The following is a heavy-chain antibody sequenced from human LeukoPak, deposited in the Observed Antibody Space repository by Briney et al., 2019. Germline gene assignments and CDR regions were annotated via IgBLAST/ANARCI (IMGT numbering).Heavy chain of an antibody. Sequence: ASVKVSCKASGYTFTSYDINWVRQATGQGLEWMGWMNPNSGNTGYAQKFQGRVTMTRNTSISTAYMELSSLRSEDTAVYYCATTAYDFWSGYLYYYYYMDVWGKGTTVTVSS. D-gene: IGHD3-3*01. CDR3: ATTAYDFWSGYLYYYYYMDV. V-gene: IGHV1-8*01. J-gene: IGHJ6*03. CDR1: GYTFTSYD. CDR2: MNPNSGNT.